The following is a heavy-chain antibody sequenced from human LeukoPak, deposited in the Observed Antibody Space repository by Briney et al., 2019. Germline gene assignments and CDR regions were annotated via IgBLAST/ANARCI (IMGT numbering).Heavy chain of an antibody. Sequence: SETLSLTCTVSGGSISSYYWSWIRQPPGKGLEWIGYIFYSRSTNYNPSLKSRVTISVDTSKNQFSLKLSSVTAADTAVYYCARVHPHPNYYDSSGYPLHAFDIWGQGIMVTVST. CDR3: ARVHPHPNYYDSSGYPLHAFDI. CDR1: GGSISSYY. CDR2: IFYSRST. D-gene: IGHD3-22*01. V-gene: IGHV4-59*01. J-gene: IGHJ3*02.